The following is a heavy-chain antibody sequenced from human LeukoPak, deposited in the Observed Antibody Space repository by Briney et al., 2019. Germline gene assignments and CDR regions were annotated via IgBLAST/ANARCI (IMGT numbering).Heavy chain of an antibody. CDR3: ARDRKSYYDSSGYYYDSWYFDL. D-gene: IGHD3-22*01. CDR1: GGSISSYY. Sequence: SETLSLTCTVSGGSISSYYWSWIRQPPGKGLEWIWYIYYSGSTNYNPSLKSRVTISVDTSKNQFSLKLSSVTAADTAVYYCARDRKSYYDSSGYYYDSWYFDLWGRGTLVTVSS. V-gene: IGHV4-59*01. J-gene: IGHJ2*01. CDR2: IYYSGST.